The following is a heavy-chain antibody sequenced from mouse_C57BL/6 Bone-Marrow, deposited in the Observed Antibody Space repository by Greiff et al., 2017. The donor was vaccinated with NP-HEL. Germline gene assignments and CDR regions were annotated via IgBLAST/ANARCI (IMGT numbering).Heavy chain of an antibody. CDR3: AFPYYGSIHWYFDV. V-gene: IGHV1-26*01. J-gene: IGHJ1*03. CDR1: GYTFTDYY. CDR2: INPNNGGT. D-gene: IGHD1-1*01. Sequence: VQLQQSGPELVKPGASVKISCKASGYTFTDYYMNWVKQSHGKSLEWIGDINPNNGGTSYNQKFKGKATLTVDKSSSTAYMELRSLTSEDSAVYYCAFPYYGSIHWYFDVWGTGTTVTVSS.